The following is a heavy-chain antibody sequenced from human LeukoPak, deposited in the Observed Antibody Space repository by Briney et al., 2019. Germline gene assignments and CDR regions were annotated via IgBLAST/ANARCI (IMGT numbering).Heavy chain of an antibody. CDR3: ARIPKGSGWTFDY. Sequence: GGSLRLSCAASGFTFSSYWMSWVRQAPGKGLEWVANIKQDGSEKYYVDSVKGRFTISRDNAKSSLYLQMNSLRAEDTAVYYCARIPKGSGWTFDYWGQGTLVTVSS. J-gene: IGHJ4*02. CDR1: GFTFSSYW. CDR2: IKQDGSEK. V-gene: IGHV3-7*05. D-gene: IGHD6-19*01.